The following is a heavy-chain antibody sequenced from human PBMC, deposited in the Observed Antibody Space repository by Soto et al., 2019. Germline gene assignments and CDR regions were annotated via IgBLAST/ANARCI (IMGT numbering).Heavy chain of an antibody. D-gene: IGHD6-6*01. CDR3: ASSGSSSWYNWFDP. V-gene: IGHV1-69*13. CDR2: IIPIFGTA. Sequence: SVKVSCKASGGTFSSYAISWVRQAPGQGLEWMGGIIPIFGTANYAQKFQGRVTITADESTSTAYMELSSLRSEDAAVYYCASSGSSSWYNWFDPWGQGTLVTVSS. J-gene: IGHJ5*02. CDR1: GGTFSSYA.